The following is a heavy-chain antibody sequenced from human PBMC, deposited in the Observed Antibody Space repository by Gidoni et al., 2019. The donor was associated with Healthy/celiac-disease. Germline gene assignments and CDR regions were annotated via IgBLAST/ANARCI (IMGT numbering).Heavy chain of an antibody. CDR2: IYYSGST. J-gene: IGHJ5*02. D-gene: IGHD2-2*01. CDR3: AGHRPDIVVVPAAIGGDWFDP. CDR1: AGSLSSSSYY. V-gene: IGHV4-39*01. Sequence: QLQLQESGPALVTPSETLSPPSTAPAGSLSSSSYYWGWTRQPPGKGLEWIGIIYYSGSTYYNPSLKSPVPISVDTSKNQFSLKLSSVTAADTAVYYCAGHRPDIVVVPAAIGGDWFDPWGQGTLVTVSS.